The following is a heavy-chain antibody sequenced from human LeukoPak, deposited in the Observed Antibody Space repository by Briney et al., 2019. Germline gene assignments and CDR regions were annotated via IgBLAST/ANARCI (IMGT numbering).Heavy chain of an antibody. J-gene: IGHJ3*02. V-gene: IGHV4-39*07. CDR3: ASTVAGSPHDAFDI. Sequence: PSETLSLTCTVSGGSISSSSYYWGWIRQPPGKGLEWIGSIYYSGSTYYNPSLKSRVTISVDTSKNQFSLKLSSVTAADTAVYYCASTVAGSPHDAFDIWGQGTMVTVSS. CDR2: IYYSGST. CDR1: GGSISSSSYY. D-gene: IGHD6-19*01.